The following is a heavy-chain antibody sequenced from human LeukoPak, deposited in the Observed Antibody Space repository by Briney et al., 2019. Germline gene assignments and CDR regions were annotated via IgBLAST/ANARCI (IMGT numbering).Heavy chain of an antibody. V-gene: IGHV3-33*01. Sequence: SGGSLRLSCAASGFTFSSYGMHWVRQAPGKGLEWVAVIWYDGSNKYYADSVKGRFTISRDNSKNTLYLQMNSLRAEDTAVYYCARDASTVTTLDYWGQGTLVTVSS. D-gene: IGHD4-17*01. J-gene: IGHJ4*02. CDR3: ARDASTVTTLDY. CDR2: IWYDGSNK. CDR1: GFTFSSYG.